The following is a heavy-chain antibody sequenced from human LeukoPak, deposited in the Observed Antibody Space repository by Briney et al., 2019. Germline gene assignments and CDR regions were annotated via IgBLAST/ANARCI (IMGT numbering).Heavy chain of an antibody. CDR1: GFTFSTYG. CDR3: AKDRIVGAHNWFDP. V-gene: IGHV3-23*01. Sequence: GGSLRLSCAASGFTFSTYGMNWVRQAPGKGVEWVSSINGRGITTYYADSVKGRFTISRDNSKNKLYLQMNSLTVEDTAVYYCAKDRIVGAHNWFDPWGQGTLVTVSS. D-gene: IGHD1-26*01. CDR2: INGRGITT. J-gene: IGHJ5*02.